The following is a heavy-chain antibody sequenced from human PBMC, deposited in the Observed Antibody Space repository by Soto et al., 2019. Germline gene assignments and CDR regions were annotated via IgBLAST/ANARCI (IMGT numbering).Heavy chain of an antibody. CDR3: ARDGYEMATIPYYYYGMDV. J-gene: IGHJ6*02. CDR1: GGTFSSYA. CDR2: IIPIFGTA. Sequence: QVPLVQSGAEVKKPGSSVKVSCKASGGTFSSYAISWVRQAPGQGLEWMGGIIPIFGTANYAQKFQGRVTITADESTSTAYMELSSLRSEDTAVYYCARDGYEMATIPYYYYGMDVWGQGTTVTVSS. V-gene: IGHV1-69*01. D-gene: IGHD5-12*01.